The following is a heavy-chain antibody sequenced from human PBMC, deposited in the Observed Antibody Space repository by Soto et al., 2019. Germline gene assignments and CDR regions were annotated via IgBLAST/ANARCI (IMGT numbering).Heavy chain of an antibody. J-gene: IGHJ4*02. Sequence: SETLSLTCTVSGGSISSSSYYWGWIRQPPGKGLEWIGSIYYSGSTYYNPSLKSRVTISVDTSKNQFSLKLSSVTAADTAVYYCASLGVDFYSRPFDYWGQGTLVTVSS. CDR3: ASLGVDFYSRPFDY. CDR1: GGSISSSSYY. D-gene: IGHD6-13*01. CDR2: IYYSGST. V-gene: IGHV4-39*01.